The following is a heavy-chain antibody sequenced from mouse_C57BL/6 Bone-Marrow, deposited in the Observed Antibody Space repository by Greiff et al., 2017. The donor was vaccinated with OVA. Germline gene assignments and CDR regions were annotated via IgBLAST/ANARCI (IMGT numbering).Heavy chain of an antibody. D-gene: IGHD1-1*01. CDR1: GFNIKDDY. Sequence: EVKVVESGAELVRPGASVKLSCTASGFNIKDDYMHWVKQRPEQGLEWIGWIDPENGDTEYASKFQGKATITADTSSNTAYLQLSSLTSEDTAVYYCTPYYGSRGGQGTLVTVSA. V-gene: IGHV14-4*01. CDR3: TPYYGSR. J-gene: IGHJ3*01. CDR2: IDPENGDT.